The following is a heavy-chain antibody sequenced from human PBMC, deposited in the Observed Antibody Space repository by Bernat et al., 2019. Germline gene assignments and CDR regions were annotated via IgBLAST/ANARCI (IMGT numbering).Heavy chain of an antibody. Sequence: QVQLVESGGGVVQPGRSLRLSCAASGFTFSSYAMHWVRQAPGKGLEWVAVISYDGSNKYYADSVKGRFTISRDNSKNTLYLQMNSLRAEDTAVYYCARDGGYCSGGSCYSDYYYCMDVWGKGTTVTVSS. D-gene: IGHD2-15*01. CDR3: ARDGGYCSGGSCYSDYYYCMDV. J-gene: IGHJ6*03. V-gene: IGHV3-30*01. CDR1: GFTFSSYA. CDR2: ISYDGSNK.